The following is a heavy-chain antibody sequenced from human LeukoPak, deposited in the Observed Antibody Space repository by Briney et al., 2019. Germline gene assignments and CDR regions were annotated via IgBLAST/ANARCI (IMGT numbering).Heavy chain of an antibody. Sequence: SVKVSCKASGGTFSSYAINWVRQAPGQGLEWMGGIIPIFGTANYAQKFQGRVTITTDESTSTAYMELSSLRSEDTAVYYCARGQQPTTFRYYYYYMDVWGKGTTVTVSS. D-gene: IGHD6-13*01. J-gene: IGHJ6*03. V-gene: IGHV1-69*05. CDR1: GGTFSSYA. CDR3: ARGQQPTTFRYYYYYMDV. CDR2: IIPIFGTA.